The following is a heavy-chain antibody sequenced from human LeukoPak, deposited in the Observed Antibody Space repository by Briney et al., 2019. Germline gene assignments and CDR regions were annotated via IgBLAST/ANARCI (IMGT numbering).Heavy chain of an antibody. CDR3: ARDSSGWYHWFDP. Sequence: GGSLRLSCAASGFTFSSYAMNWVRQAPGKGLEWISYISSSGSTIYYADSVKGRFTISRDNAKNSLYLQMNSLRAEDTAIYYCARDSSGWYHWFDPWGQGTLVTVSS. J-gene: IGHJ5*02. V-gene: IGHV3-48*03. D-gene: IGHD6-19*01. CDR1: GFTFSSYA. CDR2: ISSSGSTI.